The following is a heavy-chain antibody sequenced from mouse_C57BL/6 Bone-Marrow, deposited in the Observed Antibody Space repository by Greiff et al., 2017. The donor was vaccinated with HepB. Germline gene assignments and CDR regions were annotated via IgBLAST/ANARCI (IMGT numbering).Heavy chain of an antibody. D-gene: IGHD2-4*01. CDR3: ARSAITRFAY. CDR1: GYTFTSYW. J-gene: IGHJ3*01. V-gene: IGHV1-69*01. CDR2: IDPSDSYT. Sequence: VQLQQPGAELVMPGASVKLSCKASGYTFTSYWMHWVKQRPGQGLEWIGEIDPSDSYTNYNQKFKGKSTLTVEKSSSTAYMQLSSLTSEDSAVYYCARSAITRFAYWGQGTLVTVSA.